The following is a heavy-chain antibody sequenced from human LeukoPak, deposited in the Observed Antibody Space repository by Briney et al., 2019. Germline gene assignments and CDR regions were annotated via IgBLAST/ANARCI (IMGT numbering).Heavy chain of an antibody. CDR1: GFTFSSYS. CDR3: AREGNYYYYYMDV. Sequence: GGSLRLSCAASGFTFSSYSMNWVRQAPGKGLEWVSYISSSSSTIYYADSVKGRFTISRDNAKNSLYLQMNSLRAEDTAVYYCAREGNYYYYYMDVWGKGTTVTVSS. J-gene: IGHJ6*03. V-gene: IGHV3-48*04. CDR2: ISSSSSTI.